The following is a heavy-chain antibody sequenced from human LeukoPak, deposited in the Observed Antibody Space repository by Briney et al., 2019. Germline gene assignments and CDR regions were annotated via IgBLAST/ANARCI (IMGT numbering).Heavy chain of an antibody. J-gene: IGHJ3*02. V-gene: IGHV4-4*07. CDR3: ARVTPYGSGRYYHHDAFDI. CDR2: SCTSGYT. CDR1: VGSLIPHC. Sequence: PSETLSLTCPVSVGSLIPHCWGWIRQPARTGRELIGRSCTSGYTDYNPSLKSRATVYVDKSQDQFSLKLSSVTGADTAVYYCARVTPYGSGRYYHHDAFDIWGRGTMVAVSS. D-gene: IGHD3-10*01.